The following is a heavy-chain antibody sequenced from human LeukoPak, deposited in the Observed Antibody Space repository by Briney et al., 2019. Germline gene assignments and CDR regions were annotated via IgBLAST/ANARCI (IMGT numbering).Heavy chain of an antibody. D-gene: IGHD3-22*01. CDR2: INHSGST. CDR1: GGSFSGYY. Sequence: KPSETLSLTCAVYGGSFSGYYWSWIRQPPGKGLEWIGEINHSGSTNYNPSLKSRVTISVDTSKNQFSLKLSSVTAADTAVYYCARARDYYDSSGYYLYYFDYWGQGTLFTVSS. J-gene: IGHJ4*02. CDR3: ARARDYYDSSGYYLYYFDY. V-gene: IGHV4-34*01.